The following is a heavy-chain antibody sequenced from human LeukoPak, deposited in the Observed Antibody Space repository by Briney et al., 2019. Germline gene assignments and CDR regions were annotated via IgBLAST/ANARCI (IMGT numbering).Heavy chain of an antibody. CDR3: ARASYGSWTFFEY. CDR1: GLSVSSSY. D-gene: IGHD6-13*01. J-gene: IGHJ4*02. V-gene: IGHV3-53*01. CDR2: IYTDGST. Sequence: EGSLRLSCAASGLSVSSSYMSWVRQAPGKGLEWVSVIYTDGSTDYADSVEGRFTVSRDNSKNTLYPQMNSLRAEDTAVYYCARASYGSWTFFEYWGQGTLVTVSS.